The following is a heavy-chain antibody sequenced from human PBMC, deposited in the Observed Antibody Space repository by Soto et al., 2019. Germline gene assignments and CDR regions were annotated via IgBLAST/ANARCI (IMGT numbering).Heavy chain of an antibody. CDR1: GVSISSYY. J-gene: IGHJ4*02. V-gene: IGHV4-59*01. CDR2: FYDSGST. CDR3: ARAIIGYCGGGDCNAHFFDY. Sequence: SETLSLTCTVSGVSISSYYWSWIRQPPGKGLEWIGSFYDSGSTNYNPSLKSRVTISVDTSKNQVSLKLSSVTAADTALYYCARAIIGYCGGGDCNAHFFDYWGQGTLVTVSS. D-gene: IGHD2-15*01.